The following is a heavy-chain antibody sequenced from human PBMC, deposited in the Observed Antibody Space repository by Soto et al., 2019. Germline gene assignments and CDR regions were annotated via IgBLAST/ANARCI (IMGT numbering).Heavy chain of an antibody. CDR2: ISRYGDFT. J-gene: IGHJ4*02. V-gene: IGHV3-23*01. CDR1: GFTFNIYA. D-gene: IGHD3-22*01. CDR3: XXXXYLDHDSRGYLFDN. Sequence: EVQLLESGGDLIQPGGSLRLSCAASGFTFNIYAMTWVRQAPGKGLEWVSAISRYGDFTYYADSVEGRFTISRDNSXXXXXXXXXXXXXXXXXXXXXXXXXYLDHDSRGYLFDNWGQGTLVTVSS.